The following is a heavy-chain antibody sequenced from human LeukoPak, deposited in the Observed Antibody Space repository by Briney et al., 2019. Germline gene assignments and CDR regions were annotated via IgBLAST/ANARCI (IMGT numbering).Heavy chain of an antibody. CDR1: GFTFSSSA. J-gene: IGHJ4*02. V-gene: IGHV3-23*01. CDR3: GKQLGYCSDGSCYFPY. CDR2: ISNNGGYT. D-gene: IGHD2-15*01. Sequence: QPGGSLRLSCAASGFTFSSSAMSWVRQAPGRGLEWVSAISNNGGYTYYADSVRGRFTISRDNSKSTLCLQMNSLRAEDTAVYYCGKQLGYCSDGSCYFPYWGQGTLVTVSS.